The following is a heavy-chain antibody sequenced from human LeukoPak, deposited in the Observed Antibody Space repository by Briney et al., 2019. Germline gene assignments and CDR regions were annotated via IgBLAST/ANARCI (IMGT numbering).Heavy chain of an antibody. V-gene: IGHV3-30*03. Sequence: GGSLRLSCAASGFTFSSYGMPWVRQAPGKGLEWVAVISYDGSNKYYADSVKGRFTISRDNSKNTLYLQMNSLRAEDTAVYYCATLFDYWGQGTLVTVSS. J-gene: IGHJ4*02. CDR1: GFTFSSYG. CDR2: ISYDGSNK. CDR3: ATLFDY.